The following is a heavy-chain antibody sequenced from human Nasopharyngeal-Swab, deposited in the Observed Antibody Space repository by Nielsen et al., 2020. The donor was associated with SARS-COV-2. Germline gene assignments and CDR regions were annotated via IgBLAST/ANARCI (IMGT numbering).Heavy chain of an antibody. Sequence: GESLKISCAASGFTLSSYSMNWVRQAPGKGLEGVSSISSSSSYIYYADSVKGRFTISRDNAKNSLYLQMNSLRAEDTAVYYCAREGQIFGVVDYYYYGLDVWGQGTTVTVSS. J-gene: IGHJ6*02. D-gene: IGHD3-3*01. CDR3: AREGQIFGVVDYYYYGLDV. V-gene: IGHV3-21*01. CDR1: GFTLSSYS. CDR2: ISSSSSYI.